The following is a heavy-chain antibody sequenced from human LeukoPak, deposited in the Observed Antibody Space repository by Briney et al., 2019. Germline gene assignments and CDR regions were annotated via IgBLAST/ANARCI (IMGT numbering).Heavy chain of an antibody. J-gene: IGHJ6*02. CDR1: GFTFTSSA. D-gene: IGHD1-26*01. V-gene: IGHV1-58*01. Sequence: ASVKVSCKASGFTFTSSAVQWVRQARGQRLEWIGWTVVGSGNTNYAQKFQERVTITRDMSTSTAYMELSSLRSEDTAVYYCAADGRAFYGMDVWGQGTTVTVSS. CDR3: AADGRAFYGMDV. CDR2: TVVGSGNT.